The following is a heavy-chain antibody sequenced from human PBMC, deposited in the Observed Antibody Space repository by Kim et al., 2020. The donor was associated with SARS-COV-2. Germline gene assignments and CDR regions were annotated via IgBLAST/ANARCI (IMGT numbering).Heavy chain of an antibody. D-gene: IGHD2-15*01. CDR2: INHSGRT. V-gene: IGHV4-34*01. CDR3: ARGPIPSGPSDC. J-gene: IGHJ4*02. Sequence: SETLSLTCAVYGGSFSGYYWSWIRQPPGKGLEWIGEINHSGRTNHNPSLKSRVTISVDTSKNQFSLKVNFVTAADTAVDYCARGPIPSGPSDCWGQGSL. CDR1: GGSFSGYY.